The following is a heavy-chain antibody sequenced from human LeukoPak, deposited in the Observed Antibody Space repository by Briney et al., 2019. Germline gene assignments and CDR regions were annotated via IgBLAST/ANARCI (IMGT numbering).Heavy chain of an antibody. CDR3: ARGVVVVPAAPYYYYGMDV. J-gene: IGHJ6*02. D-gene: IGHD2-2*01. V-gene: IGHV1-69*13. CDR2: IIPIFGTA. Sequence: SVKVSCKASGGTFSSYAISWVRQAPGQGLEWMGGIIPIFGTANYAQKFQGRVTITADESTSTAYMELSSLRSEDTAVYYCARGVVVVPAAPYYYYGMDVWGQGTTVTASS. CDR1: GGTFSSYA.